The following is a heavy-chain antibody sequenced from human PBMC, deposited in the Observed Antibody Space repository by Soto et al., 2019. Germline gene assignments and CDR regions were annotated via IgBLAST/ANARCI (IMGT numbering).Heavy chain of an antibody. CDR3: ARAPGRIVVVPAAMPSGRYSYKDV. D-gene: IGHD2-2*01. J-gene: IGHJ6*03. CDR2: IYYSGST. Sequence: PSETLSLTCTVSGGSISSYYWSWIRQPPGKGLEWIGYIYYSGSTNYNPSLKSRVTISVDTSKNQFSLKLSSVTAADTAVYYCARAPGRIVVVPAAMPSGRYSYKDVWGKGTTVTVSS. V-gene: IGHV4-59*01. CDR1: GGSISSYY.